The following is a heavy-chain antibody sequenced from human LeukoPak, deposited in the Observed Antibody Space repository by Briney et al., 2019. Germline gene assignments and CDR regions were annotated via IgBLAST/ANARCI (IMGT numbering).Heavy chain of an antibody. CDR1: GFTFSNAW. CDR3: ARVDGYCSGGSYYPFDY. V-gene: IGHV3-7*01. CDR2: IKQDGSAK. J-gene: IGHJ4*02. D-gene: IGHD2-15*01. Sequence: GGFLRLSCAASGFTFSNAWMNWVRQAPGKGLEWVANIKQDGSAKFYVDSVKGRFTISRDNAKNSLYLQMNSLRAEDTAVYYCARVDGYCSGGSYYPFDYWGQGTLVTVSS.